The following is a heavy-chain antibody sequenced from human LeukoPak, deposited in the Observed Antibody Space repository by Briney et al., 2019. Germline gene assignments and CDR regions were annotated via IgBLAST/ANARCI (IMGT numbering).Heavy chain of an antibody. CDR2: NYYRGST. D-gene: IGHD1-26*01. CDR1: GGSISSYY. Sequence: SETLSLTCTVSGGSISSYYWTWIRQPPGKGLEWIGYNYYRGSTYYNPSLKSRVTISVDTSEHQFSRNRSSVTAADTAVYYCARVGPTSRAFDYWGQGTLVTVSS. CDR3: ARVGPTSRAFDY. J-gene: IGHJ4*02. V-gene: IGHV4-59*01.